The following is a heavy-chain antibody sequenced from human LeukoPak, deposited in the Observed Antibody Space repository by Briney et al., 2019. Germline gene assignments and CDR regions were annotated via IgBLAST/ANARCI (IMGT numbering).Heavy chain of an antibody. V-gene: IGHV1-2*06. CDR3: ARVETAPGPFDY. Sequence: ASVKASCKASGYTFTGYYMHWVRQAPGQGLEWMGRINPNSGGTNYAQKFQGRVTMTRDTSISTAYMELSRLRSDDTAVYYCARVETAPGPFDYWGQGTLVTVSS. CDR1: GYTFTGYY. CDR2: INPNSGGT. J-gene: IGHJ4*02.